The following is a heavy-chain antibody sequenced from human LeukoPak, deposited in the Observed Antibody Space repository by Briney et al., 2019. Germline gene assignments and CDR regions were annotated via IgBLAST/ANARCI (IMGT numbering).Heavy chain of an antibody. Sequence: PGGSLRLSCSASGFTFKSYAMHWVRQAPGKGLEYVSSINTNGANTYYADSVKGRFTISRDNSKNTLYLQMNSLRAEDTAVYYCARESAQSYYYDSSGYYPRYFDYWGQGTLVTVSS. CDR1: GFTFKSYA. J-gene: IGHJ4*02. V-gene: IGHV3-64*04. CDR3: ARESAQSYYYDSSGYYPRYFDY. CDR2: INTNGANT. D-gene: IGHD3-22*01.